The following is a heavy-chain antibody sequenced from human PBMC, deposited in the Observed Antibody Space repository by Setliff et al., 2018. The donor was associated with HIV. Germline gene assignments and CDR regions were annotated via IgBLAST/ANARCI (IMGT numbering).Heavy chain of an antibody. CDR3: ARGTKYSVAGTRGYYFDS. Sequence: SEPLSLTCAVYGGSFSGYYWSWIRRPPGKGLEWIGEINHSGSTKYNPSLKSRVTISVNTSKNQFSLKLNSVTAADTAVYYCARGTKYSVAGTRGYYFDSWGQGTLVTV. J-gene: IGHJ4*02. V-gene: IGHV4-34*01. CDR2: INHSGST. CDR1: GGSFSGYY. D-gene: IGHD6-19*01.